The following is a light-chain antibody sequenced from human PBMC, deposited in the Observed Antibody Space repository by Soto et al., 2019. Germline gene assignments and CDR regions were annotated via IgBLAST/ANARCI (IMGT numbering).Light chain of an antibody. CDR2: GAS. CDR3: QQYTSWT. Sequence: EIVVTQSPGTLSLSPGERATLSCRASQSISSNYLAWYQQKPGQAPRLLIYGASSRATGIPDRFSGSGSGTDFTLSISRLEPEDSAIYYCQQYTSWTFGQGTKVEIK. J-gene: IGKJ1*01. V-gene: IGKV3-20*01. CDR1: QSISSNY.